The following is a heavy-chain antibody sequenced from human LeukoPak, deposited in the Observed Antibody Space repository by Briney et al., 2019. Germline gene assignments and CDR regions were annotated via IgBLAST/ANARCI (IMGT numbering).Heavy chain of an antibody. V-gene: IGHV4-39*01. Sequence: KPSETLSLTCTVSGGSISSSSYYWGWIRQPPGKGLEWIGSIYYSGSTYYNPSLKSRVTISVDTSKNQFSLKLSSVTAADTAVYYCAKMRSSSSDMDVWGKGTTVTVSS. CDR2: IYYSGST. D-gene: IGHD6-6*01. CDR3: AKMRSSSSDMDV. J-gene: IGHJ6*03. CDR1: GGSISSSSYY.